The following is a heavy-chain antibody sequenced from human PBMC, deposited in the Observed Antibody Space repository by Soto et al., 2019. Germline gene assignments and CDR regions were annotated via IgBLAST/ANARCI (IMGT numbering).Heavy chain of an antibody. CDR1: GFTFSSYG. J-gene: IGHJ4*02. Sequence: QVQLVESGGGVVQPGRSLRLSCAASGFTFSSYGMHWVCQAPGKGLEWVAVIWYDGSNKYYADSVKGRFTISRYNSKNTLYLQMNSLRAKDTAVYYCARDLVPTASRVYYFDYWRQGTLVTVSS. CDR3: ARDLVPTASRVYYFDY. CDR2: IWYDGSNK. V-gene: IGHV3-33*01. D-gene: IGHD5-12*01.